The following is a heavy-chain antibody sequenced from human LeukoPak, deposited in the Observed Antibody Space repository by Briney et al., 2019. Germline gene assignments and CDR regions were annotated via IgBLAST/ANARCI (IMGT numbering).Heavy chain of an antibody. Sequence: GASVKVSCKASGYTFTGYYMHWMRQAPGQGLEWMGWINPNSGGTNYAQKFQGRVTMTRDTSISTAYMELSRLRSDDTAVYYCARDGRGLWFGELYDWFDPWGQGTLVTVSS. CDR3: ARDGRGLWFGELYDWFDP. D-gene: IGHD3-10*01. J-gene: IGHJ5*02. CDR1: GYTFTGYY. V-gene: IGHV1-2*02. CDR2: INPNSGGT.